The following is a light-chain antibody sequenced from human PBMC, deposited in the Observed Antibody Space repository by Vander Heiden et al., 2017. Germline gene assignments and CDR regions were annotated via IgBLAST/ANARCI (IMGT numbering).Light chain of an antibody. CDR3: HGSDATGLT. CDR2: AAS. CDR1: QSISSY. V-gene: IGKV1-39*01. Sequence: DIQMTQSPSSLSASVGDRVTITCRASQSISSYLNWYQQKPGKAPKLLIYAASSLQSGVPSRFSRSGSGTDFTLRMIRMQPEHIATYYCHGSDATGLTFGGGTKVEIK. J-gene: IGKJ4*01.